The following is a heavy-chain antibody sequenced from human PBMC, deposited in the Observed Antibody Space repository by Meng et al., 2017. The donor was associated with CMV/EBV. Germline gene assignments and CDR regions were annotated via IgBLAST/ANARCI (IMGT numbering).Heavy chain of an antibody. J-gene: IGHJ4*02. Sequence: GESLKISCAASGFTFSSYAMHWVRQAPGKGLEWVAVISYDGSNKYYADSVKGRFTISRDNSKNTLYLQMNSLRAEDTAVYYCAREVMADYWGQGTLVTVSS. D-gene: IGHD5-24*01. V-gene: IGHV3-30*04. CDR3: AREVMADY. CDR2: ISYDGSNK. CDR1: GFTFSSYA.